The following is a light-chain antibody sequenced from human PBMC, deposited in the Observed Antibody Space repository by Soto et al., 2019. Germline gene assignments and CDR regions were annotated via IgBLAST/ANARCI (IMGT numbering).Light chain of an antibody. J-gene: IGKJ1*01. CDR3: QQYSKSPKT. CDR2: GAS. Sequence: EIVMTQSPATLSVSPGERATLSCRASQSITSHLVWYQQKPGQAPRLLIYGASNRASGIPARFSGSGSGTEFTLTISSLQSEDFAVYYCQQYSKSPKTFGQGTKVEV. CDR1: QSITSH. V-gene: IGKV3-15*01.